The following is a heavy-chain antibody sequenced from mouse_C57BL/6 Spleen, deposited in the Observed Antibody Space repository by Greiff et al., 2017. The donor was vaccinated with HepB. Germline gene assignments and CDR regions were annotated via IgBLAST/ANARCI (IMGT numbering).Heavy chain of an antibody. CDR1: GFNIKDDY. CDR2: IDPENGAT. CDR3: TTNWDSWCAY. D-gene: IGHD4-1*01. V-gene: IGHV14-4*01. Sequence: EVQLQQSGAELVRPGASVKLSCTASGFNIKDDYMHWVKQRPEQGLEWIGWIDPENGATEYASKFQGKATITADTSSNTAYLQLSSLTSEDTAVYYGTTNWDSWCAYWGKGTLVTVSA. J-gene: IGHJ3*01.